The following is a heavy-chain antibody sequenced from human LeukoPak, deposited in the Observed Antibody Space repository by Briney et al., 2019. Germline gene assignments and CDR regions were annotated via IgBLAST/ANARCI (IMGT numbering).Heavy chain of an antibody. CDR3: ARGQQLLGEGVDY. CDR2: ISYDGSNK. CDR1: GFTVSSYA. J-gene: IGHJ4*02. Sequence: PGPSLRLSWAASGFTVSSYAMHWVRQAPGKGLEWVAVISYDGSNKYYADSVKGRFTISRDNSKNTLYLQMNSLRAEDTAVYYCARGQQLLGEGVDYWGQGTLVTVSS. D-gene: IGHD2-2*01. V-gene: IGHV3-30-3*01.